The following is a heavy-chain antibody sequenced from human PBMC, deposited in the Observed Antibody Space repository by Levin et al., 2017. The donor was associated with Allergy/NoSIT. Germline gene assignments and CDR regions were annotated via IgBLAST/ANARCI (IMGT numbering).Heavy chain of an antibody. V-gene: IGHV3-9*02. CDR2: LNWKSGNI. CDR1: GFTSDDYA. Sequence: PGGSLRLSCAASGFTSDDYAMHWARQAPGKGLEWVSGLNWKSGNIAYADSVKGRFTISRDNAMNSLYMQMNSLSPEDTALYYCAKDLEPGDYHYYGMDVWGQGTTVTVSS. D-gene: IGHD1-1*01. J-gene: IGHJ6*02. CDR3: AKDLEPGDYHYYGMDV.